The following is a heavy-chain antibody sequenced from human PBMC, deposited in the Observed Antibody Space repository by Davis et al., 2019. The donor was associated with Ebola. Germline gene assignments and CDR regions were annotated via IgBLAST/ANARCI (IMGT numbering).Heavy chain of an antibody. D-gene: IGHD1-14*01. CDR3: ARDPAIGQPLSTFDV. J-gene: IGHJ3*01. V-gene: IGHV3-33*01. CDR2: IWYDGDNK. CDR1: GFTFRSHG. Sequence: GESLKISCEASGFTFRSHGMHWVRQAPGKGLEWVAVIWYDGDNKNYADSVKGRFTISRDNSKNAVYLQMSGLRVEDTAVYYCARDPAIGQPLSTFDVWGQGTTVTVAS.